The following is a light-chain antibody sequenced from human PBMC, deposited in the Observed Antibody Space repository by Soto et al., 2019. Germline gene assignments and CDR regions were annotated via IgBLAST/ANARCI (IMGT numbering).Light chain of an antibody. V-gene: IGLV1-51*01. CDR1: SSNIGNNY. Sequence: QAVLTQPPSVSAAPGQKVTISCSGSSSNIGNNYVSWYQQLPGTAPKLLIYDNNKRPSGIPDRFSGSKSGTSATLGITGLQTGDEADYYCGTWDSSLSAYVVGTGTKVP. J-gene: IGLJ1*01. CDR2: DNN. CDR3: GTWDSSLSAYV.